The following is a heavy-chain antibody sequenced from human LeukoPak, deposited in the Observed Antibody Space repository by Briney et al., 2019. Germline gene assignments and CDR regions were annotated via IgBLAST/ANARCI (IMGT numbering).Heavy chain of an antibody. CDR1: GYTFTGYY. V-gene: IGHV1-2*02. CDR2: INPNSGGT. CDR3: ASGPGYCSSTSCYTSWFDP. J-gene: IGHJ5*02. D-gene: IGHD2-2*02. Sequence: ASVKVSCKASGYTFTGYYMHWVRQAPGQGLEGMGWINPNSGGTNCAQKFQGRVTMTRDTSISPAYMELSRLRSADTAVYYCASGPGYCSSTSCYTSWFDPWGQGTLVTVSS.